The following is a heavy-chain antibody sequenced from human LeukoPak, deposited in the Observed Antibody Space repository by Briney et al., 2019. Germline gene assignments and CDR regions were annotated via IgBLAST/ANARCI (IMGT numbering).Heavy chain of an antibody. Sequence: ASVKVSCKVSGFTLTELSMHWVRQAPGKGLEWMGGFDPEDGETIYAQKFQGRVTMTEDTSTDTAYMELSSLRSEDTAVYYCARTIHSNYYGSGSNAFDIWGQGTMVTVSS. D-gene: IGHD3-10*01. J-gene: IGHJ3*02. CDR1: GFTLTELS. V-gene: IGHV1-24*01. CDR3: ARTIHSNYYGSGSNAFDI. CDR2: FDPEDGET.